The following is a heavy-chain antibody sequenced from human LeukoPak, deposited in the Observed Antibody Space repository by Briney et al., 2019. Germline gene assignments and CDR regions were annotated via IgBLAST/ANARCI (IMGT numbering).Heavy chain of an antibody. CDR2: ISYDGSNK. D-gene: IGHD5-24*01. Sequence: GSLRLSCAAPGFTFSSYAMHWVRQAPGKGLEWVAVISYDGSNKYYADSVKGRFTISRDNSKNTLYLQMNSLRAEDTAVYYCARDMLQSFDYWGQGTLVTVSS. CDR1: GFTFSSYA. V-gene: IGHV3-30*01. J-gene: IGHJ4*02. CDR3: ARDMLQSFDY.